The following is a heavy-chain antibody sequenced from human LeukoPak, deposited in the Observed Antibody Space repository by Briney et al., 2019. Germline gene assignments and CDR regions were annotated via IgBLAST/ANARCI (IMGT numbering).Heavy chain of an antibody. Sequence: GGSLRLSWAASGFTFSSYAMSWVRQAPGKGLEWVSAISGSGGSTYYADSVKGRFTISRDNSKNTLYLQMNSLRAEDTAVYYCASTRGYSGYDYWGQGTLVTVSS. CDR3: ASTRGYSGYDY. V-gene: IGHV3-23*01. J-gene: IGHJ4*02. CDR1: GFTFSSYA. CDR2: ISGSGGST. D-gene: IGHD5-12*01.